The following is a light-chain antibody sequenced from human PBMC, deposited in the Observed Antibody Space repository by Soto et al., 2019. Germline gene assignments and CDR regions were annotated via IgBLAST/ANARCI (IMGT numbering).Light chain of an antibody. CDR1: QSIGTY. CDR2: GAS. CDR3: QQSYSVPTWT. V-gene: IGKV1-39*01. Sequence: DIQMTQSPSSLSASVGDRVTITCRAGQSIGTYLNWYQQKAGKAPKLLIYGASTLQNGVPSRFSGRGSGTDFTLTISSLQPEDFATYYCQQSYSVPTWTFGQGTKVEVK. J-gene: IGKJ1*01.